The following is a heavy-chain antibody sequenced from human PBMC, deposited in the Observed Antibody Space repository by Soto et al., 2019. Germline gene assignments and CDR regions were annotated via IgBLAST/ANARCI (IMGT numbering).Heavy chain of an antibody. CDR3: ARGPSHGAFDI. V-gene: IGHV1-2*02. CDR1: GYTFTDYY. Sequence: QVQLAQSGAEVKNPGASVKVSCKASGYTFTDYYIHWLRQAPAQGLEWMGWINPYSGDTKYAQKFQGRATMPRDTSISTTYMELSRLTSDDTALYYRARGPSHGAFDIWGQGTIITVSS. J-gene: IGHJ3*02. CDR2: INPYSGDT.